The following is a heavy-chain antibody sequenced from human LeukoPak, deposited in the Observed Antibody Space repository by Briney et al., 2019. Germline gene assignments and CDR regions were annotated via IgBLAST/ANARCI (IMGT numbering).Heavy chain of an antibody. J-gene: IGHJ4*02. CDR2: IYYSGST. V-gene: IGHV4-30-4*01. CDR1: GGSISSGDYY. CDR3: ARDSHYCGGDCFGGPGG. Sequence: PSETLSLTCTVSGGSISSGDYYWSWIRQPPGKGLEWIGYIYYSGSTYYNPSLKSRVTISVDTSKNQFSLKLSSVTAADTAVYYCARDSHYCGGDCFGGPGGWGQGTLVTVSS. D-gene: IGHD2-21*02.